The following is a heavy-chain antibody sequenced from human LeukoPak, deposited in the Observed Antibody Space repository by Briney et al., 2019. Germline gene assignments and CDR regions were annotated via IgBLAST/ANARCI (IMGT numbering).Heavy chain of an antibody. J-gene: IGHJ4*02. V-gene: IGHV4-59*01. CDR2: IYYSGST. CDR3: ARDARYYYDSSGYYYGGLDY. Sequence: KASETLSLTCTVSGGSISSYYWSWIRQPPGKGLEWIGYIYYSGSTNYNPSLKSRVTISVDTSKNQFSLKLGSVTAADTAVYYCARDARYYYDSSGYYYGGLDYWGQGTLVTVSS. CDR1: GGSISSYY. D-gene: IGHD3-22*01.